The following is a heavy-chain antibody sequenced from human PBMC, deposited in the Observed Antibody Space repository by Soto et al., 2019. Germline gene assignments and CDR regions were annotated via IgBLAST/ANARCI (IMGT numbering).Heavy chain of an antibody. CDR2: ISPYSGYT. CDR1: GYSFMKYG. V-gene: IGHV1-18*01. CDR3: AREASVLIPAAQPSRLVS. Sequence: QVQLVQSGPEMKKPGASVKVSCKGFGYSFMKYGINWVRQAPGQGLEWVGWISPYSGYTHSAQKFHGRLTLTTDTAASTAYMELRILRSADTALYYCAREASVLIPAAQPSRLVSWGQGTLVTVSS. J-gene: IGHJ4*02. D-gene: IGHD2-2*01.